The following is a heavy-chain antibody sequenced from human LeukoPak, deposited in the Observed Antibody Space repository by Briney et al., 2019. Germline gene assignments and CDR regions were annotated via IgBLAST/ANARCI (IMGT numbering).Heavy chain of an antibody. Sequence: ASVKVPCKASGYTFTSYYMHWVRQAPGQGLEWMGIINPSGGSTSYAQKFQGRVTMTRDTSTSTVYMELSSLRSEDTAVYYCARSRTRTYYDFWSGILSWFDPWGQGTLVTVSS. CDR1: GYTFTSYY. CDR3: ARSRTRTYYDFWSGILSWFDP. J-gene: IGHJ5*02. CDR2: INPSGGST. D-gene: IGHD3-3*01. V-gene: IGHV1-46*01.